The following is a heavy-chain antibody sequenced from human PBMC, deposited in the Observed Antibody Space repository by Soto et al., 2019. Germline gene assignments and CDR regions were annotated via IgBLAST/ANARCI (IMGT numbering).Heavy chain of an antibody. CDR2: IYHSGST. D-gene: IGHD5-12*01. CDR3: ARADSGYDYEVGNGMDV. V-gene: IGHV4-30-2*01. CDR1: GGSISSGGYS. J-gene: IGHJ6*02. Sequence: QLQLQESGSGLVKPSQTLSLTCAVSGGSISSGGYSWSWIRQPPGKGLEWIGYIYHSGSTYYNPSLKSRVTISVDRSKNQFSLKLSSVTAADTAVYYCARADSGYDYEVGNGMDVWGQGTTVTVSS.